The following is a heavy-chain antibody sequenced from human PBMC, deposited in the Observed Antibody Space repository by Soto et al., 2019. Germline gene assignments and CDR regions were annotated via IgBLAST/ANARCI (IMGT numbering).Heavy chain of an antibody. Sequence: QVQLQESGPGLVKPSETLSLTCSVSGGSVSSGSYYWTWIRQPPGKGREGIGYIYYSGSANYNPSLKSRATISGDASKNQFPLKLSSVAPADTAVYYCARVPYYYGSGSYTHFDYWGQGTLVTVSS. D-gene: IGHD3-10*01. CDR2: IYYSGSA. V-gene: IGHV4-61*01. CDR3: ARVPYYYGSGSYTHFDY. J-gene: IGHJ4*02. CDR1: GGSVSSGSYY.